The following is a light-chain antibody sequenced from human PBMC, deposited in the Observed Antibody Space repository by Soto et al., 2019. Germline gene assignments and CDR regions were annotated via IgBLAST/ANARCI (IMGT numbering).Light chain of an antibody. J-gene: IGKJ5*01. CDR3: QQVGSSPIT. CDR1: QDVTRY. CDR2: DAS. Sequence: DIVLTQSPDTLSLSPGERATLSCRASQDVTRYLAWYQQKLGQPPKILVYDASNRATGVPARFSGSGPGTDFPLTISSLEPEDFAVYYCQQVGSSPITFGQGTRLEIK. V-gene: IGKV3D-11*01.